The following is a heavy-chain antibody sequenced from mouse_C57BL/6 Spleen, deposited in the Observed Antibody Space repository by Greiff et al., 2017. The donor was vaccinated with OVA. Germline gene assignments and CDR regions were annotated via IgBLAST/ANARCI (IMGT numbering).Heavy chain of an antibody. CDR1: GYTFTSYW. CDR3: ARARSEYYAMDY. D-gene: IGHD1-1*01. Sequence: VQLQQPGAELVKPGASVKLSCKASGYTFTSYWMHWVKQRPGQGLEWIGMIHPNSGSTNYNEKFKSKATLTVDKSSSTAYMQLSSLTSEDSAVYYCARARSEYYAMDYWGQGTSVTVSS. CDR2: IHPNSGST. J-gene: IGHJ4*01. V-gene: IGHV1-64*01.